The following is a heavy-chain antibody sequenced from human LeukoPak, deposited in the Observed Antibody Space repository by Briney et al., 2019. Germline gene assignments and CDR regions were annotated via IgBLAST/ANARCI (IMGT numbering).Heavy chain of an antibody. D-gene: IGHD3-22*01. J-gene: IGHJ3*02. Sequence: SETLSLTCTVSGGSISSSSYYWGWIRQPPGKGLEWIGSIYYSGSTYYNPSLKSRVTISVDTSKNQFSLKLSSVTAADTAVYYCARRKYYYSSGYLDAFDIWGQGTMVTVSS. CDR2: IYYSGST. CDR1: GGSISSSSYY. CDR3: ARRKYYYSSGYLDAFDI. V-gene: IGHV4-39*01.